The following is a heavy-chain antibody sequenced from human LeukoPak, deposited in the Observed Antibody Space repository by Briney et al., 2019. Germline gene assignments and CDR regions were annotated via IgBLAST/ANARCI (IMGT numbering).Heavy chain of an antibody. Sequence: SETLSLTCTVSGGSISSSSYYWGWIRQPPGKGLEWIGSIYYSGSTYYNPSLKSRVTISVDTSKNQFSLKLSSVTAADTAVYYCARDRAWQLYYFDYWGQGTLVTVSS. CDR2: IYYSGST. V-gene: IGHV4-39*02. J-gene: IGHJ4*02. CDR1: GGSISSSSYY. D-gene: IGHD6-6*01. CDR3: ARDRAWQLYYFDY.